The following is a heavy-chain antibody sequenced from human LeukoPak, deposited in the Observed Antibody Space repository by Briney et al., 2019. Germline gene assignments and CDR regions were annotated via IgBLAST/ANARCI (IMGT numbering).Heavy chain of an antibody. Sequence: ESGPTLVKPTQTLTLTCTFSGFSLSTSGVGVGWIRQPPGKALEWLALIYWDDDKRYSPSLKSRLTITKDTSKNQVVLTMTNMDPVDTATYYCAHRRKAPETYYYDSSADAFDIWGQGTMVTVSS. J-gene: IGHJ3*02. CDR3: AHRRKAPETYYYDSSADAFDI. V-gene: IGHV2-5*02. CDR2: IYWDDDK. CDR1: GFSLSTSGVG. D-gene: IGHD3-22*01.